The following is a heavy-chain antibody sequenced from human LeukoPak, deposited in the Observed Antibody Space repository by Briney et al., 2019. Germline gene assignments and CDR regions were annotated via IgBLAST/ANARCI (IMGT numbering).Heavy chain of an antibody. J-gene: IGHJ6*02. CDR2: IHHSGST. Sequence: PSETLSLTCAVYGGSFSGYYWSWIRPPPGKGLEWIGEIHHSGSTTYNPSLKSRVTISVDTSKNQFSLKLSSVTAADTAVYYCARAPNRRSGSYYNRGYYYYGMDVWGQGTTVTVSS. V-gene: IGHV4-34*01. CDR1: GGSFSGYY. D-gene: IGHD3-10*01. CDR3: ARAPNRRSGSYYNRGYYYYGMDV.